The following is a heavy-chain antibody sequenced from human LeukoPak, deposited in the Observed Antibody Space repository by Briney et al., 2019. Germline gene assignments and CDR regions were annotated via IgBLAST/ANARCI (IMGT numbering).Heavy chain of an antibody. CDR1: GFTFSSYS. J-gene: IGHJ4*02. V-gene: IGHV3-21*01. CDR3: ARDGLAAITFDY. D-gene: IGHD5-24*01. Sequence: GGSLRLSCADSGFTFSSYSMNWVRQAPGKGLEWVSSISSTSIYIYYADSVKGRFTISRDNARNSLYLQMNSLRAEDTAVYYCARDGLAAITFDYWGQGILVTVSS. CDR2: ISSTSIYI.